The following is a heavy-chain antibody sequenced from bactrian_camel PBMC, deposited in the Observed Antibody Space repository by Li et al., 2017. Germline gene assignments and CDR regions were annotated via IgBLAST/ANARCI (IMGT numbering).Heavy chain of an antibody. Sequence: HVQLVESGGGLVQPGGSLRLSCAASGYTYRDSCMGWFRQAPGKEREGVARIGYLGTTTYADSVKGRFTISKDNAKNTLYLQMNSLKPEDTAMYYCAADLSCGRSWSGYNYWGTGTQVTVS. V-gene: IGHV3S53*01. D-gene: IGHD6*01. J-gene: IGHJ4*01. CDR3: AADLSCGRSWSGYNY. CDR1: GYTYRDSC. CDR2: IGYLGTT.